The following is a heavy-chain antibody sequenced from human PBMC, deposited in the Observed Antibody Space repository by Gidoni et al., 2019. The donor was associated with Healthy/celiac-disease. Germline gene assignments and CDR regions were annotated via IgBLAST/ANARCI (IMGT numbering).Heavy chain of an antibody. CDR1: GFTFSTYS. Sequence: EVQLVESGGGLVKPGGSLRLSCAASGFTFSTYSMNWVRQAPGKGLEWVSSISSSSTYIYYADSVKGRFTISRDNAKNSLYLQMNSLRVEDTAVYYCARGRANMITFGGVIVTPFDYWGQGTLVTVSS. J-gene: IGHJ4*02. D-gene: IGHD3-16*02. V-gene: IGHV3-21*01. CDR2: ISSSSTYI. CDR3: ARGRANMITFGGVIVTPFDY.